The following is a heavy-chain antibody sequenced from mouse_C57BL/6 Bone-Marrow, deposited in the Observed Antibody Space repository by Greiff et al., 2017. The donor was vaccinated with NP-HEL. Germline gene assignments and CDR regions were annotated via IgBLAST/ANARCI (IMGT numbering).Heavy chain of an antibody. CDR2: IWSGGST. J-gene: IGHJ3*01. D-gene: IGHD1-1*01. Sequence: VQLQQSGPGLVQPSQSLSITCTVSGFSLTSYGVHWVRQSPGKGLEWLGVIWSGGSTDSNAAFISRLSISKDNSKSQVFFKMNSLQADDTAIYYCASPFLLRSWGQGTLVTVSA. CDR3: ASPFLLRS. CDR1: GFSLTSYG. V-gene: IGHV2-2*01.